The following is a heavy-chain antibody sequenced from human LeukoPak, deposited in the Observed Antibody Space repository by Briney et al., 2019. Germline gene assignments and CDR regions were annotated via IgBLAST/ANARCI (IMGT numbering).Heavy chain of an antibody. CDR1: GFTFNNYG. Sequence: GGSLRLSCAASGFTFNNYGMNWVRQAPGKGLEWVSVVSTSGDNGYYADSVQGRFTISRDNSKNPLYLQMNSLRAEDTAVYYCAKGGTGTTVRYFDYWGQGTLVTVSS. V-gene: IGHV3-23*01. CDR2: VSTSGDNG. J-gene: IGHJ4*02. CDR3: AKGGTGTTVRYFDY. D-gene: IGHD1-7*01.